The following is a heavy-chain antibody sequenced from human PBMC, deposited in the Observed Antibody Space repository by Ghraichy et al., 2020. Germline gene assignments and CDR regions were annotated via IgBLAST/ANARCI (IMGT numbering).Heavy chain of an antibody. CDR1: GGSISSGGYS. CDR2: IYYSGST. V-gene: IGHV4-30-4*07. Sequence: TLSLTCAVSGGSISSGGYSWSWIRQPPGKGLEWIGYIYYSGSTYYNPSLKSRVTISVDTSKNQFSLKLSSVTAADTAVYYCARVYYYDSSGYRLDAFDIWGQGTMVTVSS. CDR3: ARVYYYDSSGYRLDAFDI. D-gene: IGHD3-22*01. J-gene: IGHJ3*02.